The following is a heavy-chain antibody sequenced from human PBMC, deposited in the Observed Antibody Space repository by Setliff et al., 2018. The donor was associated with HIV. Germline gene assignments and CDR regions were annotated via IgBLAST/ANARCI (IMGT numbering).Heavy chain of an antibody. D-gene: IGHD6-19*01. CDR3: ARGGFYSSDYYLLDY. Sequence: SETLSLTCAVYGGSFSNYYWSWIRQLPGKGLEWIGEINHSGSTNYNPSLKSRVTISVDTSKKQFSLKLDSVTAADTAVYYCARGGFYSSDYYLLDYWGQGTLVTVSS. J-gene: IGHJ4*02. CDR2: INHSGST. V-gene: IGHV4-34*01. CDR1: GGSFSNYY.